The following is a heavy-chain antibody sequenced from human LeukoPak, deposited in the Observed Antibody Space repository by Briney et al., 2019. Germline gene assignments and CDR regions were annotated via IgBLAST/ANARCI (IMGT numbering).Heavy chain of an antibody. J-gene: IGHJ4*02. V-gene: IGHV3-73*01. CDR3: TPGNDY. CDR1: VFTFSESY. CDR2: IRSKADNYAT. Sequence: GGSLKLSCAASVFTFSESYMNWVRQATGKGLECGGLIRSKADNYATMYAESMEGRFTITRDDSKDTAYLQMNSLQTEDTAVYYCTPGNDYWGQGTLVTVST.